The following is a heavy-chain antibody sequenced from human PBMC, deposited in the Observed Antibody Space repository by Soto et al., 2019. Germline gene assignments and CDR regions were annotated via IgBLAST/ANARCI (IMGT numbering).Heavy chain of an antibody. CDR2: IYSGGST. CDR1: GFTVSSNY. Sequence: EVQLVESGGGLVQPGGSLRLSCAASGFTVSSNYMSWVRQXXGXXXXXVSVIYSGGSTYYADSVKGRFTISRHNSKNTLYLQMNSLRAEDTAVYYCASMTTVTYYYYYYMDVWGKGTTVTVSS. V-gene: IGHV3-53*04. D-gene: IGHD4-4*01. CDR3: ASMTTVTYYYYYYMDV. J-gene: IGHJ6*03.